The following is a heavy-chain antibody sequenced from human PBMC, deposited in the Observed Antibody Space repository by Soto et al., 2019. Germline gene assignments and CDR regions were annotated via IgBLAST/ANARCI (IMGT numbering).Heavy chain of an antibody. CDR2: VHHTGNT. CDR3: ARGREDNSDHHFGQFFDS. CDR1: GDSIRDSF. D-gene: IGHD3-22*01. Sequence: PSETLSLTCTVSGDSIRDSFWSWVRQPPGKGLEWIGLVHHTGNTNYNPSLETRVTMLVDTSANHFSLTLTSVTPADTAIYYCARGREDNSDHHFGQFFDSWGQGTLATVSS. V-gene: IGHV4-59*01. J-gene: IGHJ4*02.